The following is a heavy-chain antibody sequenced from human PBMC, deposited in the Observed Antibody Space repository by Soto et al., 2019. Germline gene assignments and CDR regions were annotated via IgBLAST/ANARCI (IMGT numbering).Heavy chain of an antibody. Sequence: SVKVSCKASGGTFSSYAISWVRQAHGQGLEWMGGIIPIFGTANYAQKFQGRVTITADESTSTAYMELSSLRSEDTAVYYCARTYYFDSSGPRQSWEDGPEVYYYGMDVWGQGTTVTVSS. CDR3: ARTYYFDSSGPRQSWEDGPEVYYYGMDV. V-gene: IGHV1-69*13. J-gene: IGHJ6*02. CDR1: GGTFSSYA. D-gene: IGHD3-22*01. CDR2: IIPIFGTA.